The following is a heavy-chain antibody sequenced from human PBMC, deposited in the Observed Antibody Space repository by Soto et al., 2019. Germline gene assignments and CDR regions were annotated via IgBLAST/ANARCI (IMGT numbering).Heavy chain of an antibody. V-gene: IGHV3-30*18. J-gene: IGHJ6*02. CDR3: AKPRYVDTAMAPIQYYYDGMDV. CDR2: ISYDGSNQ. Sequence: GGSLRLSCAASGFTFRSYGIHFLRHAPCKGLEWVAVISYDGSNQHYGDSVKGRFTISRDNSKNTLYLQMNSLRAEDTALYFCAKPRYVDTAMAPIQYYYDGMDVWGQGTPVTVSS. CDR1: GFTFRSYG. D-gene: IGHD5-18*01.